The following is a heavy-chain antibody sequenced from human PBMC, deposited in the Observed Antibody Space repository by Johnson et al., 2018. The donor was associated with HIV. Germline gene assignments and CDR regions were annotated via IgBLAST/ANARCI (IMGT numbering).Heavy chain of an antibody. CDR2: ISWNSDNI. J-gene: IGHJ3*01. V-gene: IGHV3-9*01. CDR1: LFTFDDYG. CDR3: AKGSTLWNPRLRDTFDV. D-gene: IGHD3-16*01. Sequence: VESGGVVVQPGGTLRLSCAASLFTFDDYGMHWVRQPPGRGLEWVTGISWNSDNIDYVDSVKGRFTISRDNAKNSLYLQMNSLRVEDTALYYCAKGSTLWNPRLRDTFDVWGQGTVVSVSS.